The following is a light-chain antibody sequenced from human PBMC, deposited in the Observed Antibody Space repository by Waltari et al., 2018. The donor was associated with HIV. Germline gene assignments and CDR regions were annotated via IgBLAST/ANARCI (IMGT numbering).Light chain of an antibody. J-gene: IGKJ4*01. Sequence: EIVLTQSPATLSLSPGETATLSCRASQSVSSYLAWYQQKPGQAPRLLIYDSTHRATGVPARFSGSGSTTDFTLTISSLEPEDFGIYYCQQRHNWPPLTFGGGTKVEIK. CDR3: QQRHNWPPLT. CDR2: DST. CDR1: QSVSSY. V-gene: IGKV3-11*01.